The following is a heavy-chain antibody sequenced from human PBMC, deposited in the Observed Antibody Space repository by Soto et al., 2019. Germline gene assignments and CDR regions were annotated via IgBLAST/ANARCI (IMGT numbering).Heavy chain of an antibody. CDR2: INHSGST. Sequence: SETLSLTCAVYGGSFSGYYWSWIRQPPGKGLEWIGEINHSGSTNYNPSLKSRVTISVDTSKNQFSLKLSSVTAADTAVYYCARKRLVVPAAISYYFDYWGQGTLVTVSS. V-gene: IGHV4-34*01. J-gene: IGHJ4*02. CDR1: GGSFSGYY. CDR3: ARKRLVVPAAISYYFDY. D-gene: IGHD2-2*01.